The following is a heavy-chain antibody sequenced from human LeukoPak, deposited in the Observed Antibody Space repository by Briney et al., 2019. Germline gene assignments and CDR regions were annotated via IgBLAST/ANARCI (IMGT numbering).Heavy chain of an antibody. CDR2: IYYSGST. Sequence: SETLSLTCAVYGGSFSSYYWSWIRQPPGKGLEWIGYIYYSGSTNYNPSLKSRVTISVDTSKNQFSLKLSSVTAADTAVYYCARGGNIYYDSSGYYYPLDYWGQGTLVTVSS. CDR3: ARGGNIYYDSSGYYYPLDY. D-gene: IGHD3-22*01. CDR1: GGSFSSYY. J-gene: IGHJ4*02. V-gene: IGHV4-59*01.